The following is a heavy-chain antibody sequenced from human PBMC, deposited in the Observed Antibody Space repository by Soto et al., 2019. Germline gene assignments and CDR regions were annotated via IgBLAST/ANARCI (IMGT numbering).Heavy chain of an antibody. J-gene: IGHJ6*02. CDR3: ARDVGIQVWLYYAMDV. V-gene: IGHV3-33*01. CDR2: IGYDGSNK. CDR1: GFTFSSYG. Sequence: HVQLVESGGGVVQPGRSLRLSCAVSGFTFSSYGMHWVRQAPGKGLEWVAFIGYDGSNKYYGKSVKGRFTISRDNSKNTLYLQMSSLRAEDTAVYYCARDVGIQVWLYYAMDVWGQRTTVTVSS. D-gene: IGHD5-18*01.